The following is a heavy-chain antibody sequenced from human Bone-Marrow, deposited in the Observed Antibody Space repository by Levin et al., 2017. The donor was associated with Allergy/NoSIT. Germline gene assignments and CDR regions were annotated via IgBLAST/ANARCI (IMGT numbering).Heavy chain of an antibody. CDR2: IYHSGST. CDR1: GGSISSSNW. V-gene: IGHV4-4*02. Sequence: SQTLSLTCAVSGGSISSSNWWSWVRQPPGKGLEWIGEIYHSGSTNYNPSLKGRVTISVDKSKNQFSLQLSSVTAADTAVYYCARDRGYDPSDASDIWGQGTMVTVSS. CDR3: ARDRGYDPSDASDI. J-gene: IGHJ3*02. D-gene: IGHD5-12*01.